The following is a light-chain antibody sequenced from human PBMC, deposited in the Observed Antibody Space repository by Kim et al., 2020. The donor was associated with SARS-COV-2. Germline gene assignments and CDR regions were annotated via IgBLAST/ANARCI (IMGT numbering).Light chain of an antibody. CDR1: QSVRSS. J-gene: IGKJ4*01. V-gene: IGKV3D-15*01. CDR2: DAS. CDR3: QQYYTWSALT. Sequence: SPGERAPLSCRARQSVRSSLAWYQQRPGQAPRLLIYDASIRATGVPARFTGSGSGTEFTLTISSLQSEDFAVYFCQQYYTWSALTFGGGTKVDIK.